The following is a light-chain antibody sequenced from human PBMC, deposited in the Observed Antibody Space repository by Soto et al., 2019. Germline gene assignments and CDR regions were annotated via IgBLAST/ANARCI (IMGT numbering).Light chain of an antibody. Sequence: ALPLTQSPSSLSASVGDRVTITCRASQGISSALAWYQQKPGKAPKLLIYDASSLESGVPSRFSGSGSGTDFTLTISSLQPEDFATYYCQQFNSYPPTFGPGTKVDIK. V-gene: IGKV1-13*02. CDR1: QGISSA. CDR2: DAS. CDR3: QQFNSYPPT. J-gene: IGKJ3*01.